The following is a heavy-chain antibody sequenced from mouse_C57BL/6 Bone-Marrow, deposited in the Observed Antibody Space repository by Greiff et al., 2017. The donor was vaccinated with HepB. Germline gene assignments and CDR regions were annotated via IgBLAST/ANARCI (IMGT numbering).Heavy chain of an antibody. Sequence: EVKLMESGGGLVQPGGSLKLSCAASGIDFSRYWMSWVRRAPGKGLEWIGEINPDSSTINYAPSLKDKFIISRDKAKNKLYLQMGKVRSEDTALYYCARLGDGYYEAMDYWGQGTSVTVSS. CDR1: GIDFSRYW. CDR3: ARLGDGYYEAMDY. V-gene: IGHV4-1*01. CDR2: INPDSSTI. J-gene: IGHJ4*01. D-gene: IGHD2-3*01.